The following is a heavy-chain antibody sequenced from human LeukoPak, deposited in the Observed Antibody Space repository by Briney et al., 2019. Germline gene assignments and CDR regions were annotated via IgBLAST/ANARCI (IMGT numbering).Heavy chain of an antibody. Sequence: SETLSLTCTVSGGSISSSSYYWGWIRQPPGKGLEWIGSIYYSGSTYYNPSLKSRVTISVDTSKNQFSLMLSSVTAADTAVYYCARGGGSYFDYWGQGTLVTVSS. CDR3: ARGGGSYFDY. CDR2: IYYSGST. J-gene: IGHJ4*02. CDR1: GGSISSSSYY. D-gene: IGHD1-26*01. V-gene: IGHV4-39*07.